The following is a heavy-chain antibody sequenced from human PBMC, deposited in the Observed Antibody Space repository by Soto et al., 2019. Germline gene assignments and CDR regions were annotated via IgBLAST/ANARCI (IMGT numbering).Heavy chain of an antibody. V-gene: IGHV3-48*02. D-gene: IGHD6-6*01. CDR3: ARPEYSSSSYGMDV. Sequence: GGSLRLSCASSGFTFSSYSMNLVRQATGKGLEWVSYISSSSSTIYYADSVKGRFTISRDNAKNSLYLQMNSLRDEDTAVYYCARPEYSSSSYGMDVWGQGTTVTVSS. CDR1: GFTFSSYS. J-gene: IGHJ6*02. CDR2: ISSSSSTI.